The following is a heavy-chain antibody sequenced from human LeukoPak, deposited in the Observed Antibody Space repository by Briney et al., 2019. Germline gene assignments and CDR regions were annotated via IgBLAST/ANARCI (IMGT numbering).Heavy chain of an antibody. Sequence: PSETLSLTCTVSGGSISSYYWSWIRQPAGKGLEWIGRIYTSGSTYYNPSLKSRVTISVDTSKNQFSLKLSSVTAADTAVYYCASRLDCSSTSCYDVEDWFDPWGQGTLVTVSS. CDR2: IYTSGST. CDR1: GGSISSYY. V-gene: IGHV4-4*07. D-gene: IGHD2-2*01. CDR3: ASRLDCSSTSCYDVEDWFDP. J-gene: IGHJ5*02.